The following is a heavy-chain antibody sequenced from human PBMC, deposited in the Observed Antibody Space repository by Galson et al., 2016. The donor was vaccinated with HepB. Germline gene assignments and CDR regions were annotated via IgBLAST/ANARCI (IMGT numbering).Heavy chain of an antibody. Sequence: SETLSLTCTVSGGAISNYYWGWIRQPPGKGLEWIGYIYYTESFNYKPNYRGSTNYNPSLKSRVSMSVDTSKNQFSLKLNSVTAADTAVYYCARVVDSSGYSADFFDSWGQGTLVTVSS. V-gene: IGHV4-59*01. J-gene: IGHJ4*02. D-gene: IGHD3-22*01. CDR1: GGAISNYY. CDR3: ARVVDSSGYSADFFDS. CDR2: IYYTESFNYKPNYRGST.